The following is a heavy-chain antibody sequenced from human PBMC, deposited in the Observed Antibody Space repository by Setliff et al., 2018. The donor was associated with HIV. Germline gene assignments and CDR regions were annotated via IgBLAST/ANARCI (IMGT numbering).Heavy chain of an antibody. Sequence: GGSLRLSCAASAFTFSSYGMHWVRQAPGKGLEWVAFIRYDDTYKFYADPVKGRFTISRDNSKNTLYLQMNSLRVVDTAVYFCAKNLYRSPWSPLDYWGQGALVTVSS. CDR1: AFTFSSYG. D-gene: IGHD6-19*01. V-gene: IGHV3-30*02. CDR2: IRYDDTYK. J-gene: IGHJ4*02. CDR3: AKNLYRSPWSPLDY.